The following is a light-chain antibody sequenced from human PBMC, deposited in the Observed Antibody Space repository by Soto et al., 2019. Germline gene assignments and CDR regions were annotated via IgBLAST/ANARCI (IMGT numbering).Light chain of an antibody. Sequence: AVQVTQSPPSLSASVGDRVTITCRASQGIRSDLGWYQQKPGKAPKLLIFATSTLQSGVPSRFSGTGSGTDFTLTISSLQPEDFATYYCLQDFNYPWTFGQGTKVDIK. V-gene: IGKV1-6*01. J-gene: IGKJ1*01. CDR1: QGIRSD. CDR3: LQDFNYPWT. CDR2: ATS.